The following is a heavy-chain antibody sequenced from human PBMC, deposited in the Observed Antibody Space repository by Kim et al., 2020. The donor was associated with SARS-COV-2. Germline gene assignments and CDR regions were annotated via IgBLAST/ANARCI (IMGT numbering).Heavy chain of an antibody. D-gene: IGHD3-22*01. J-gene: IGHJ4*02. V-gene: IGHV3-48*03. Sequence: SVKGRFTIATDNPKNSLYLQMNSLRAEDTAVYYCASLGYYYDSSCYYEYYWGQGTLVTVSS. CDR3: ASLGYYYDSSCYYEYY.